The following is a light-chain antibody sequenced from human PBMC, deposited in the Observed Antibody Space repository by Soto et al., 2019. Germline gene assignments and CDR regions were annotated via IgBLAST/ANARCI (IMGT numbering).Light chain of an antibody. CDR3: QQRSDWFT. V-gene: IGKV3-11*01. Sequence: EILMTQSPATLSVSPGERVTFSCRASQSVSYYLAWYQQKPGQAPRLLIYDASTRATGIPVRFSGSGSGTEFTLTISSLEPEDFGLYYCQQRSDWFTFGQGTRLEIK. CDR2: DAS. J-gene: IGKJ5*01. CDR1: QSVSYY.